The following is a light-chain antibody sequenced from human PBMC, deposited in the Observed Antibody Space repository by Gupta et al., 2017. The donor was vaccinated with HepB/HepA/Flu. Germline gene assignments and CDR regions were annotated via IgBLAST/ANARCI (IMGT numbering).Light chain of an antibody. Sequence: DIQLTQSPSFLSASVGDRVPITCLASHGISSYLAWYQQKPGKAPKLLIYAASTLQSGVPSKFIGSGSWTEFTLPISSLQPEDFSTYYCQQLNSYPRTFGQGTKVEIK. CDR3: QQLNSYPRT. CDR1: HGISSY. V-gene: IGKV1-9*01. CDR2: AAS. J-gene: IGKJ1*01.